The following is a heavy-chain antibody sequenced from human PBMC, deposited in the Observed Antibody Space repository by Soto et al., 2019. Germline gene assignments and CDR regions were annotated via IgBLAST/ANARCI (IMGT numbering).Heavy chain of an antibody. D-gene: IGHD6-6*01. CDR2: IDPSDSYT. CDR3: ARGSAARPYYFDY. Sequence: GESLKISCXGSGYSFTSYWISWVRQMPGKGLEWMGRIDPSDSYTNYSPSFQGHVTISADKSISTAYLQWSSLKASDTAMYYCARGSAARPYYFDYWGQGTLVTVSS. CDR1: GYSFTSYW. J-gene: IGHJ4*02. V-gene: IGHV5-10-1*01.